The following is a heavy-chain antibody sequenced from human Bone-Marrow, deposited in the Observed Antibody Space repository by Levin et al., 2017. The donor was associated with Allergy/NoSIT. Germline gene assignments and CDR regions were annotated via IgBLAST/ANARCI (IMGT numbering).Heavy chain of an antibody. V-gene: IGHV1-24*01. CDR1: GYTLTELS. CDR3: ATDLVNWNDEGLDY. J-gene: IGHJ4*02. D-gene: IGHD1-1*01. CDR2: FDPVQGET. Sequence: VASVKVSCKVSGYTLTELSMHWVRQAPGKGLEWMGGFDPVQGETFYAQNFQGRVTMTEDTSTDTAYLELRSLRSEDTAVYYCATDLVNWNDEGLDYWGQGTLVTVSS.